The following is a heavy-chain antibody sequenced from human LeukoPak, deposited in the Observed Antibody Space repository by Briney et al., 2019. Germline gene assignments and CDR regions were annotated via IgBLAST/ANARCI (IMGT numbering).Heavy chain of an antibody. CDR1: GGSFSGYY. Sequence: KPSETLSLTCAVYGGSFSGYYWSWIRQPPGKGLEWIGEINHSEYINYNPSLKSRVTISVDTSKNQFSLKLSSVTAADTAVYYCARGPDFWSGPGGYYFDYWGQGTLVTVSS. D-gene: IGHD3-3*01. CDR2: INHSEYI. V-gene: IGHV4-34*01. CDR3: ARGPDFWSGPGGYYFDY. J-gene: IGHJ4*02.